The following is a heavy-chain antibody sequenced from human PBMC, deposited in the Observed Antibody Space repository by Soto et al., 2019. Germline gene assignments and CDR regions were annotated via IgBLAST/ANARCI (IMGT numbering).Heavy chain of an antibody. D-gene: IGHD3-22*01. Sequence: GASVKVSCKASGYTFTSYGISWVRQAPGQGLEWMGWISAYNGNTNYAQKLQGRVTMTTDTSTSTAYMELRSLRSDDTAVYYCAREGRYYDSSGSIEYWGQGPLGAVCS. CDR1: GYTFTSYG. J-gene: IGHJ4*02. CDR3: AREGRYYDSSGSIEY. CDR2: ISAYNGNT. V-gene: IGHV1-18*01.